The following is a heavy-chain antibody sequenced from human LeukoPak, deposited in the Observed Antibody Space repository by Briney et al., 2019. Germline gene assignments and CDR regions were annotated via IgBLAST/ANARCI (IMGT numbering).Heavy chain of an antibody. CDR1: GYTFTGYY. CDR3: ARAWYYYGSGSYLNYYYYYMDV. D-gene: IGHD3-10*01. Sequence: ASVKVSCKASGYTFTGYYMHWVRQAPGQGLEWMGWINPNSGGTNYAQKLQGRVTMTRDTSISTAYMELSRLRSDDTAVYYCARAWYYYGSGSYLNYYYYYMDVWGKGTTVTISS. V-gene: IGHV1-2*02. CDR2: INPNSGGT. J-gene: IGHJ6*03.